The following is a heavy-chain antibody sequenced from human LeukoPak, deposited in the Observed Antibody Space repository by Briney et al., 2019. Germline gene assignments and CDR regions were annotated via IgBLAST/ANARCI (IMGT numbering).Heavy chain of an antibody. CDR3: ARFSSSSSYYYYYYMDV. CDR1: GGSISSYY. J-gene: IGHJ6*03. D-gene: IGHD6-6*01. V-gene: IGHV4-4*07. CDR2: IYTSGST. Sequence: SETLSLTCTVSGGSISSYYWSWIRQPAGKGLEWIGRIYTSGSTNYNPSLKSRVTMSVDTSKNQFSLKLSSVTAADTAVYYCARFSSSSSYYYYYYMDVWGKGTTVTVSS.